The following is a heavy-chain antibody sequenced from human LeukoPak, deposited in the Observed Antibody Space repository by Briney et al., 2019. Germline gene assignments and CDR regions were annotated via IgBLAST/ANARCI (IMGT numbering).Heavy chain of an antibody. V-gene: IGHV1-2*02. CDR1: GYTFTGYY. D-gene: IGHD6-6*01. Sequence: ASVKVFCKASGYTFTGYYMHWVRQAPGHGLEWMGWINPNSGGTNYAQKFQGRVTMTRDTPISTAYMELSRLRSDDTAGYYCARGESIAARRLTYWGQGTLVTVSS. J-gene: IGHJ4*02. CDR2: INPNSGGT. CDR3: ARGESIAARRLTY.